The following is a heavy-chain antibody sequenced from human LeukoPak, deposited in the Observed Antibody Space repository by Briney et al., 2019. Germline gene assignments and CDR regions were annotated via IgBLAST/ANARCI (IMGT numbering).Heavy chain of an antibody. CDR2: INAGNGNT. V-gene: IGHV1-3*01. CDR3: ARPTWIQLWAHFDY. D-gene: IGHD5-18*01. J-gene: IGHJ4*02. Sequence: ASVKVSCKASGYTFTSYAMHWVRQAPGQWLEWMGWINAGNGNTKYSQKFQGRVTITRDTSASTAYMELSSLRSEDTAVYYCARPTWIQLWAHFDYWGQGTLVTVSS. CDR1: GYTFTSYA.